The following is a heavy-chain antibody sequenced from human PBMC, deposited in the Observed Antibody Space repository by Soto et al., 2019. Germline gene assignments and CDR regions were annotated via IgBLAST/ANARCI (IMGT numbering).Heavy chain of an antibody. CDR2: ITYSGGTT. J-gene: IGHJ4*02. D-gene: IGHD3-10*01. Sequence: EVQLLESGGALVQPGGSLRLSCAASGFTFSNYAMSWVRQAPGKGLDWISTITYSGGTTHYADSVKGRFTVSRDNSKNTLYLQVNSLRADDPAVYYCARTYSYGSGTYLFFFDYWGQGTLVTVSS. CDR3: ARTYSYGSGTYLFFFDY. V-gene: IGHV3-23*01. CDR1: GFTFSNYA.